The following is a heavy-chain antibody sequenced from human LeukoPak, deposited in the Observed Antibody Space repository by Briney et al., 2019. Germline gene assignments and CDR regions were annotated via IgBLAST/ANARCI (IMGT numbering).Heavy chain of an antibody. Sequence: GGSLRLSCAASGFTVSSNYMTWVRQAPGKGLEWVSVLYSGGSTCYADSVKGRFTISRDNSKNTLYLQMNNLRAEDTAVYYCARSSTWYGVDSWGQGTLVTVSS. V-gene: IGHV3-53*01. CDR1: GFTVSSNY. J-gene: IGHJ4*02. CDR3: ARSSTWYGVDS. D-gene: IGHD6-13*01. CDR2: LYSGGST.